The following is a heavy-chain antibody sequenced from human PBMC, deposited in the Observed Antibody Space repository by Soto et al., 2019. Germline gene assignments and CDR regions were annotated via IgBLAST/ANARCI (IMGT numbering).Heavy chain of an antibody. CDR2: ISASNGNT. V-gene: IGHV1-18*01. CDR3: ARVHGVRDGVYDPAPVD. J-gene: IGHJ4*02. D-gene: IGHD5-12*01. Sequence: QVQLVQSGPEVKKPGASVRVSCKASGSTFINFGFSWVRQAPGQGLAWLGWISASNGNTYYAQKFQGRITLTTHTPTTTAYMDLRTLTSDDTAVYFCARVHGVRDGVYDPAPVDWGKGTLVTVSS. CDR1: GSTFINFG.